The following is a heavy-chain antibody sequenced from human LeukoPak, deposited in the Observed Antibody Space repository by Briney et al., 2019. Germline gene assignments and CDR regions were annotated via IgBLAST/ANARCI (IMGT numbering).Heavy chain of an antibody. CDR3: ARDRWYYDILTGYRPRYFDC. CDR1: GGSISSYY. D-gene: IGHD3-9*01. V-gene: IGHV4-59*01. Sequence: PSETLSLTCTVSGGSISSYYWSWIRQPPGKGLEWIGYIYYSGSTNYNPSLKSRVTISVDTSKNQFSLKLSSVTAADTAVYYCARDRWYYDILTGYRPRYFDCWGQGTLVTVSS. CDR2: IYYSGST. J-gene: IGHJ4*02.